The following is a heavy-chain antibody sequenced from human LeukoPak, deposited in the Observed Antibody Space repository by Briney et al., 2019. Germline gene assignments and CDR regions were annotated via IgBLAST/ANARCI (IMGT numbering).Heavy chain of an antibody. Sequence: HPGGSLRLSCAASGFTFSSYAMSWVRQAPWKGLEWVSAISGGGAGTYYADSVKGRFTISRDNSKNTLYLQLNSLRAEDTAVYFCAKVYSATVTVNFDYWGQGTLVTVSS. CDR3: AKVYSATVTVNFDY. CDR2: ISGGGAGT. V-gene: IGHV3-23*01. CDR1: GFTFSSYA. D-gene: IGHD4-17*01. J-gene: IGHJ4*02.